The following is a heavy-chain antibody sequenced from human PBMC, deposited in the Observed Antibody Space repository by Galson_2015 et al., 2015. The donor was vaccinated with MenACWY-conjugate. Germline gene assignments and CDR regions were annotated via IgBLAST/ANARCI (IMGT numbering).Heavy chain of an antibody. V-gene: IGHV3-33*08. Sequence: SLRLSCAASGFTFGTYGIHWVRQAPAKGLEWVALIWDDGSYKYYADSVKGRFTISRDNSKNTLYLQMNSLRAEDMAVYYCARVFDTWYMDVWGKGTTVTVSS. CDR2: IWDDGSYK. D-gene: IGHD3-3*01. CDR3: ARVFDTWYMDV. J-gene: IGHJ6*03. CDR1: GFTFGTYG.